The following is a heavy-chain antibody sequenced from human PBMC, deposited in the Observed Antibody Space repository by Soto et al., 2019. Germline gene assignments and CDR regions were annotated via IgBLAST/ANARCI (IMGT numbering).Heavy chain of an antibody. V-gene: IGHV1-69*08. CDR2: IIPILGIA. D-gene: IGHD3-10*01. Sequence: QVQLVQSGAEVKKPGSSVKVSCKASGGTFSSYTISWVRQAPGQGLEWMGRIIPILGIANYAQKFQGRVTITADKSTSTAYMELSSLRSEDTAVYYCARDYGSGNPLQHWGQGTLVTVSS. CDR1: GGTFSSYT. CDR3: ARDYGSGNPLQH. J-gene: IGHJ1*01.